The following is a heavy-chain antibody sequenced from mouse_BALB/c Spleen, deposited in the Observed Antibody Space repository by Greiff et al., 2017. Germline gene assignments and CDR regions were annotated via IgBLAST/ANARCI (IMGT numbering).Heavy chain of an antibody. CDR1: GFTFSSYG. Sequence: EVQVVESGGGLVKPGGSLKLSCAASGFTFSSYGMSWVRQTPDKRLELVATINSNGGSTYYPDSVKGRFTISRDNAKNTLYLQMSSLKSEDTAMYYCAREFSWFAYWGQGTLVTVSA. CDR2: INSNGGST. CDR3: AREFSWFAY. V-gene: IGHV5-6-3*01. J-gene: IGHJ3*01.